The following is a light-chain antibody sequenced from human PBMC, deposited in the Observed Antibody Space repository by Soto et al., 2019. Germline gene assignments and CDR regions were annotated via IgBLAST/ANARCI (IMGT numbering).Light chain of an antibody. CDR1: QDITWW. CDR3: QQTNTFPLT. Sequence: DIKMTQSPSSVSGSVGDRVTITCRASQDITWWLAWYQQKPGKAPKLLIYGASSLQSGVPSRFSGSGSETDFTLTISSLQPEDSATYYCQQTNTFPLTFGGGTKVDIK. CDR2: GAS. J-gene: IGKJ4*01. V-gene: IGKV1-12*01.